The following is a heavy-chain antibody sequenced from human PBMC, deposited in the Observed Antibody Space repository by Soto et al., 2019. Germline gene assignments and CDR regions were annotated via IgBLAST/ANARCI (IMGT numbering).Heavy chain of an antibody. D-gene: IGHD6-19*01. CDR2: ISGSGGST. Sequence: GGSLRLSCAASGFTFSSYAMSWVRQAPGKGLEWVSAISGSGGSTYYADSVKGRFTISTDNSKNTLYLQMNSLRAEDTAVYYCAKDLVEWLSHFDYWGQGTLVTVSS. J-gene: IGHJ4*02. V-gene: IGHV3-23*01. CDR3: AKDLVEWLSHFDY. CDR1: GFTFSSYA.